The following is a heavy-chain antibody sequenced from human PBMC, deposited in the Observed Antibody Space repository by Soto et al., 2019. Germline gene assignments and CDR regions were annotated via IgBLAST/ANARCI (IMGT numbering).Heavy chain of an antibody. Sequence: EVQLLEYGGGLVQPGGSLRLSCAASGFTFRSYAMSWVRQAPGKGLEWVSAISEGGGKTYYADSVKGRFTISRDNSKNTRDLQMKSLRAEDTALYYCARAVCGSRSGHGGNFEYWGQGTLVTVAS. J-gene: IGHJ4*02. V-gene: IGHV3-23*01. CDR3: ARAVCGSRSGHGGNFEY. CDR1: GFTFRSYA. D-gene: IGHD6-25*01. CDR2: ISEGGGKT.